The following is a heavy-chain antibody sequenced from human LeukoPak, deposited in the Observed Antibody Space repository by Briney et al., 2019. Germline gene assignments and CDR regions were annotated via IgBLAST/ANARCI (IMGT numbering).Heavy chain of an antibody. J-gene: IGHJ5*02. Sequence: GESLKISCKGSGYSFTSYWIGWVRQMPGKGLEWMGIIYPGDPDTRYSPSFQGQVTISADKSISTAYLQWSSLKASDTAMYYCARLPDFWSGYNWFDPWGQGTLVTVSS. CDR1: GYSFTSYW. D-gene: IGHD3-3*01. V-gene: IGHV5-51*01. CDR3: ARLPDFWSGYNWFDP. CDR2: IYPGDPDT.